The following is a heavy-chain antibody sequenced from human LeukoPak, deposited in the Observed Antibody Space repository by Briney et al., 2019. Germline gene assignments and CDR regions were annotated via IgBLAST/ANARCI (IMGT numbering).Heavy chain of an antibody. CDR3: AREAYYYDSSGYLGKYFQH. CDR1: GYTFTSYG. J-gene: IGHJ1*01. CDR2: ISVYNGNT. V-gene: IGHV1-18*01. D-gene: IGHD3-22*01. Sequence: ASVKVSCKASGYTFTSYGISWVRQAPGQGLEWMGWISVYNGNTNYAQKFQGRVTMTTDTSTSTAYMALRSLRSDDTAIYYCAREAYYYDSSGYLGKYFQHWGQGTLVTVSS.